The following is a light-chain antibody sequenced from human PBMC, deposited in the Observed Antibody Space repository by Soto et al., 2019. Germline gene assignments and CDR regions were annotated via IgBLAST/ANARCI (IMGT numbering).Light chain of an antibody. CDR2: DAY. CDR1: QSFRGL. CDR3: QQRHMWPIT. Sequence: VWTQSPVTLSLSPGERATLSCRASQSFRGLLAWYQQKPGQAPRLLIYDAYNRATGIPPRFSGSGSGTDCTLTISSLENEDSAVYYCQQRHMWPITFGQGTRLEIK. V-gene: IGKV3-11*01. J-gene: IGKJ5*01.